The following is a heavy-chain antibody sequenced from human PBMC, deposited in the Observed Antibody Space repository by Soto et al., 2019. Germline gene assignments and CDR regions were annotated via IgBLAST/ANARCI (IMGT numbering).Heavy chain of an antibody. D-gene: IGHD1-26*01. V-gene: IGHV1-2*02. CDR1: GCPFTGHY. J-gene: IGHJ4*02. CDR3: GRGRSGQIVVFY. CDR2: IGPESGAT. Sequence: GXSVKVCCKASGCPFTGHYIHWVRQAPEQGPEWMGEIGPESGATRYAQRFQGRVTMTRDMSITTVYMELNNLSPGDTAVYYCGRGRSGQIVVFYWGQGTPVTVS.